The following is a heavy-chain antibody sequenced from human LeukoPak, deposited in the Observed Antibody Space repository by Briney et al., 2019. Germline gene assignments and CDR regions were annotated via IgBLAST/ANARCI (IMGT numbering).Heavy chain of an antibody. V-gene: IGHV3-21*01. D-gene: IGHD5-24*01. Sequence: GGSLRLSCAASGFTFRSYSMNWVRQAPGKGLEWVSSISSSSSYIYYADSVKGRFTISRDNAKNSLYLQMNSLRAEETAVYYCARDLELAYFDYWGQGTLVTVSS. CDR3: ARDLELAYFDY. CDR2: ISSSSSYI. J-gene: IGHJ4*02. CDR1: GFTFRSYS.